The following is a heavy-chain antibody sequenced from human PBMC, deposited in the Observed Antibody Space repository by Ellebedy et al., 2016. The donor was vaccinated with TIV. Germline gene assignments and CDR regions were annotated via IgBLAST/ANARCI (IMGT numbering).Heavy chain of an antibody. J-gene: IGHJ4*02. V-gene: IGHV3-23*01. D-gene: IGHD5-12*01. CDR2: ITGSGHSE. Sequence: GESLKISCAAPGLTLSAFAMSWVRQAPGKGLEWVSTITGSGHSEYYADSVKGRFTISRDNSKNTLYLEMNSLRAEDTAVYYCVRAPRGQYYFDYWGQGTLVTVSS. CDR1: GLTLSAFA. CDR3: VRAPRGQYYFDY.